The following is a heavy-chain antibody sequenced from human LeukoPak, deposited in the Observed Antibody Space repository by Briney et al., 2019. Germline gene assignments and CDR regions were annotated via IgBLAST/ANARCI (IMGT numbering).Heavy chain of an antibody. Sequence: SETLSLTCAVYGGSFNGYYWSWIRQPPGKGLEWIGEINHSGSTNYNPSLKSRVTVSVDTSKNQFSLKLSSVTAADTAVYYCARVAEGYKYFDHLGQGTLV. CDR3: ARVAEGYKYFDH. J-gene: IGHJ4*02. CDR1: GGSFNGYY. D-gene: IGHD5-24*01. CDR2: INHSGST. V-gene: IGHV4-34*01.